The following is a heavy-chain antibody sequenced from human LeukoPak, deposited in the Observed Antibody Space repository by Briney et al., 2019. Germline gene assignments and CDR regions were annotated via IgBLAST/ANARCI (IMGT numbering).Heavy chain of an antibody. D-gene: IGHD3-22*01. Sequence: GGSLGLSCAASGFPFTNYAMTWGRQAPGKGLEWVSAIGLRSGSTYYADSVKGRFTISRDNSKNTVYLQMNSLRADDTAVYYCAKLGGYYDNSASRYFDYWGQGTLVTVSS. CDR3: AKLGGYYDNSASRYFDY. V-gene: IGHV3-23*01. J-gene: IGHJ4*02. CDR2: IGLRSGST. CDR1: GFPFTNYA.